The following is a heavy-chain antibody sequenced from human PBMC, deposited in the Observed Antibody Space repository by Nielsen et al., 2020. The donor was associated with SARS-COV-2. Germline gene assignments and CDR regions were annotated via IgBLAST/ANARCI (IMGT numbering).Heavy chain of an antibody. CDR3: ARQSLKIVVPASITGWFDP. D-gene: IGHD2-2*01. V-gene: IGHV4-39*01. CDR2: IYNSGIT. J-gene: IGHJ5*02. Sequence: SEPLSLTCTVSGDSISGRSHYWAWIRQPPKKGLEGLEWIGSIYNSGITYYNPSLKSRVTVSMDKSKNQFSLRLTSVTAADTAVYFCARQSLKIVVPASITGWFDPWGHGTLVTVSS. CDR1: GDSISGRSHY.